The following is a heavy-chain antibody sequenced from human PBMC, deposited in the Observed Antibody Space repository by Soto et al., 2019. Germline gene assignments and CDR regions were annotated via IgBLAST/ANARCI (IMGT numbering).Heavy chain of an antibody. CDR1: GFKFRSYS. J-gene: IGHJ4*02. CDR2: ISPSGGDI. V-gene: IGHV3-21*05. CDR3: ARGATAVTTVGDY. D-gene: IGHD4-17*01. Sequence: GGSLRLSCAASGFKFRSYSMNWVRQAPGKGLEWLSYISPSGGDIYSADSVKGRFTISRDNAKNLLYLEMNRLRDEDTAMYYCARGATAVTTVGDYWGQGTLVTVSS.